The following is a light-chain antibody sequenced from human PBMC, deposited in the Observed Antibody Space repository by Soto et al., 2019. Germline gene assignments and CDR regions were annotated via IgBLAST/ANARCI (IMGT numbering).Light chain of an antibody. CDR2: DTS. CDR3: QQTANWPRT. V-gene: IGKV3-11*01. CDR1: QSINYY. J-gene: IGKJ1*01. Sequence: EIVLTQSPGTLSLSPGERATLSCRASQSINYYLAWYQQKPGQPPRLLIYDTSNRASGIPARFSGSGSGTDFTLTINSLEPDDFAVYYCQQTANWPRTFGLGTKVDIK.